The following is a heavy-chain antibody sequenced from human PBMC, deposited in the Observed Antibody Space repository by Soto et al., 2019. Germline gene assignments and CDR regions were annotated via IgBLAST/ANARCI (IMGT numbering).Heavy chain of an antibody. CDR3: ARQDYYHRTFDI. V-gene: IGHV4-61*08. CDR2: TLYTGSP. CDR1: GVSVGTCAYY. Sequence: QVQLQESGPGLVTPSETLSLTCRVSGVSVGTCAYYWVWIRQPPGKGLGRIGYTLYTGSPNYNPSLQGLPGRVTISVDTSRNQFSLRLTSVTAADTALYYCARQDYYHRTFDIWGQGTLVTVSS. J-gene: IGHJ3*02. D-gene: IGHD3-9*01.